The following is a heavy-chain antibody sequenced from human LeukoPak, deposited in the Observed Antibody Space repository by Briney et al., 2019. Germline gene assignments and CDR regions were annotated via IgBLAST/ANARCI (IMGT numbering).Heavy chain of an antibody. D-gene: IGHD2-2*01. Sequence: SETLSLTCTVSGGSISSGSYYWSWIRQPAGKGLEWIGRIYTSGSTNYNPSLKSRVTISVDTSKNQFSLKLSSVTAADTAVYYCARRNYCSSTSCYRGALGYWGQGTLVTVSS. V-gene: IGHV4-61*02. CDR3: ARRNYCSSTSCYRGALGY. CDR2: IYTSGST. J-gene: IGHJ4*02. CDR1: GGSISSGSYY.